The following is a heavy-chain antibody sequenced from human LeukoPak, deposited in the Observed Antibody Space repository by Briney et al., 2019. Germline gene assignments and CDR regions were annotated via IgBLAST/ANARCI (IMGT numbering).Heavy chain of an antibody. V-gene: IGHV3-23*01. CDR3: AKVGEYYGAGASFDY. D-gene: IGHD3-10*01. CDR1: GFTFSKAW. CDR2: ISASGDTT. J-gene: IGHJ4*02. Sequence: PGGSLRLSCAASGFTFSKAWMSWVRQTPGKGLEWVSTISASGDTTDYADSVKGRFTISRDNSQNTLYLQMSSLRADDTAVYYCAKVGEYYGAGASFDYWGQGTLVTVSS.